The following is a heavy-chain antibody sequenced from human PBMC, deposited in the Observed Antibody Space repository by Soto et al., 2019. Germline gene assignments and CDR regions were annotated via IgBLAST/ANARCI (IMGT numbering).Heavy chain of an antibody. D-gene: IGHD2-21*02. V-gene: IGHV1-18*01. CDR2: ISAYNGNT. J-gene: IGHJ6*03. CDR3: ARGSFVTHYYYYHMDV. Sequence: ASMKVSCKASGYTFTSYGISWVRQAPGQGLEWMGWISAYNGNTNYAQKLQGRVTMTTDTSTSTAYMELRSLRSDDTAVYYCARGSFVTHYYYYHMDVWGKGTPVTVSS. CDR1: GYTFTSYG.